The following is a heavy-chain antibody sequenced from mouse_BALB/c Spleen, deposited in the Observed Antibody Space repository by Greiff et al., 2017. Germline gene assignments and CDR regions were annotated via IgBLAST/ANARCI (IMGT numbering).Heavy chain of an antibody. CDR3: ARGNWDERYYAMDY. V-gene: IGHV5-4*02. Sequence: EVQRVESGGGLVKPGGSLKLSCAASGFTFSDYYMYWVRQTPEKRLEWVATISDGGSYTYYPDSVKGRFTISRDNAKNNLYLQMSSLKSEDTAMYYCARGNWDERYYAMDYWGQGTSVTVSS. CDR2: ISDGGSYT. CDR1: GFTFSDYY. D-gene: IGHD4-1*01. J-gene: IGHJ4*01.